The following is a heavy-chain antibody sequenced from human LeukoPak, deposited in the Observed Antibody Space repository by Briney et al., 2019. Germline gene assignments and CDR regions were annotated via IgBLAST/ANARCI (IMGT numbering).Heavy chain of an antibody. J-gene: IGHJ4*02. D-gene: IGHD5-24*01. Sequence: PSETLSLTCAVYGGSFSGYYWNWIRQPPGKGLEWIGEINHSGSTNYSPSLKSRVTMSVDTSKNQFSLKLTSVTAADTAVYYCADRDGVYWGQGILVTVSS. CDR2: INHSGST. V-gene: IGHV4-34*01. CDR3: ADRDGVY. CDR1: GGSFSGYY.